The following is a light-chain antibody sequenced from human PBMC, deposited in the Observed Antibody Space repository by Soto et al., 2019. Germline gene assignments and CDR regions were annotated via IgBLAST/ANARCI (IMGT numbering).Light chain of an antibody. J-gene: IGKJ3*01. Sequence: DIPMTQSPPTLSASVGDRVTITCRASQSIRSWLAWYQQKPGKAPKLLIYKASNLETGVPSRFSGSASGTEFALTISGLQPDDFATYYCQQYDSYPRAFGPGTKVYIK. CDR1: QSIRSW. V-gene: IGKV1-5*03. CDR2: KAS. CDR3: QQYDSYPRA.